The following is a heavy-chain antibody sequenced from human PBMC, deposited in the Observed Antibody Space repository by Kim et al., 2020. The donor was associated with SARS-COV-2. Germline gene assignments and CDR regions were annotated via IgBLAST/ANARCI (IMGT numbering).Heavy chain of an antibody. J-gene: IGHJ6*03. D-gene: IGHD3-3*01. CDR1: GGSISPYF. CDR3: ARKDDQFFYMDA. CDR2: IYFTGNT. V-gene: IGHV4-59*01. Sequence: SETLSLTCTVSGGSISPYFWSWIRQSPQKGLELVGYIYFTGNTNYNPSLRGRLTISVDRSKNQCSLTLTSVTAADTAVYYCARKDDQFFYMDAWGKGTT.